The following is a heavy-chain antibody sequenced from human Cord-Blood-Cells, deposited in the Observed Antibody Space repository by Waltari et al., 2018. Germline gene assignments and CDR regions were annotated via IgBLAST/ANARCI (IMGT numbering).Heavy chain of an antibody. D-gene: IGHD1-26*01. V-gene: IGHV4-38-2*01. Sequence: QVQLQASGPGLVTPSETLSLTCAVSGYSISSGYYWGWLRPPPGKGLEWIGSIYHSGSTYYNPSLKSRVTISVDTSKNQFSLKLSSVTAADTAVYYCASPGGRDYFDYWGQGTLVTVSS. CDR2: IYHSGST. CDR1: GYSISSGYY. CDR3: ASPGGRDYFDY. J-gene: IGHJ4*02.